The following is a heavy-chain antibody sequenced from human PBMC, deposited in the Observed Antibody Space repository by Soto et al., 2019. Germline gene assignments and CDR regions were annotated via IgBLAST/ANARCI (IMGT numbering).Heavy chain of an antibody. CDR2: IYYSGST. Sequence: SETLSLTRGVSGGSINNGDYYWSWIRQAPGKGLEWIGYIYYSGSTDFNPSLKSRLSMALHTSKNQFSLKLTSVTAADPAVYHSATEKSVVFGKAHPYCYFDLWARGPLVTVSS. CDR3: ATEKSVVFGKAHPYCYFDL. V-gene: IGHV4-30-4*01. D-gene: IGHD3-3*01. J-gene: IGHJ2*01. CDR1: GGSINNGDYY.